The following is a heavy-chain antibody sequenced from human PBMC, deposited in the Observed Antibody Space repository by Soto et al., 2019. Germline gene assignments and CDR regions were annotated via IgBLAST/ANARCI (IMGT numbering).Heavy chain of an antibody. CDR1: GGSISSYY. Sequence: QVQLQESGPGLVKPSETLSLTCTVSGGSISSYYWSWIRQPPGKGLEWIGYIYYSGSTNYNPSLKVGVNISVDTSKNPFARKLSAVTAADTAVYYCARHRYYDGSGSYSQARAYYYDYGMDVWGQGTTVTVSS. CDR3: ARHRYYDGSGSYSQARAYYYDYGMDV. V-gene: IGHV4-59*08. D-gene: IGHD3-10*01. J-gene: IGHJ6*02. CDR2: IYYSGST.